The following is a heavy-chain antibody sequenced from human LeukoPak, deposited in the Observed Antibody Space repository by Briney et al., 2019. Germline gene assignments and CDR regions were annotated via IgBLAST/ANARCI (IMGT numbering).Heavy chain of an antibody. CDR1: GFTVSGNY. D-gene: IGHD5-12*01. CDR2: ISGSGGHT. Sequence: GGSLRLSCAASGFTVSGNYMSWVRQAPGKGLEWVSTISGSGGHTYHADSVKGRFTISRDNSRDTLYLQMNSLRAEDTAVYYCAKFFRRVATLWEYYDCWGQGTLVTVSS. J-gene: IGHJ4*02. CDR3: AKFFRRVATLWEYYDC. V-gene: IGHV3-23*01.